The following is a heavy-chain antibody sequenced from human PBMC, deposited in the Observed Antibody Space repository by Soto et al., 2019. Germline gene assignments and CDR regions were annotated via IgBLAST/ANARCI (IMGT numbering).Heavy chain of an antibody. Sequence: QVQLVQSGAEVKKPGASVKVSCKASGYTFTSYDINWVRQATGQGLEYLGWMNPNSGNTAYVQKFQGRVTMTLDASITSAYIELSSLRAEHTAVYFCARGIKYGAYSRWFAPWGQGPLVTVSS. V-gene: IGHV1-8*01. CDR1: GYTFTSYD. J-gene: IGHJ5*02. CDR2: MNPNSGNT. CDR3: ARGIKYGAYSRWFAP. D-gene: IGHD4-17*01.